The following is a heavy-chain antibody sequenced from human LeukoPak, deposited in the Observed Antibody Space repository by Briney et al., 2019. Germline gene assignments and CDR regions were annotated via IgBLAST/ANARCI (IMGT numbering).Heavy chain of an antibody. CDR1: GGTFSSYA. J-gene: IGHJ4*02. Sequence: ASVNVSCKASGGTFSSYAISWVRQAPGKGLEWMGGIISIFCSAHYAQKLQGRVTITAEESTSTAYIELSSLRHEDTAVYERAREGCGGGSCYLLVDHWGQGPRDTLSS. V-gene: IGHV1-69*13. CDR2: IISIFCSA. D-gene: IGHD2-15*01. CDR3: AREGCGGGSCYLLVDH.